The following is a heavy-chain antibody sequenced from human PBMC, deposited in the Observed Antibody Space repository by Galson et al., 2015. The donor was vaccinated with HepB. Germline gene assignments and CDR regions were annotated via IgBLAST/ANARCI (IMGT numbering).Heavy chain of an antibody. V-gene: IGHV6-1*01. Sequence: CAISGDSVSSNSAAWNWIRQSPSRGLEWLGRTYYRSKWYNDYAVSVKSRITINPDTSKNQFSLQLNSVTPEDTAVYYCARVYGSSWEAPNYYGMDVWGQGTTVTVSS. D-gene: IGHD6-13*01. J-gene: IGHJ6*02. CDR3: ARVYGSSWEAPNYYGMDV. CDR2: TYYRSKWYN. CDR1: GDSVSSNSAA.